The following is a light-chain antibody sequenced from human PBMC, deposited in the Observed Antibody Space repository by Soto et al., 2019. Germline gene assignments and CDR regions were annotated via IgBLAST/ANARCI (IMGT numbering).Light chain of an antibody. CDR1: SSNIAGNT. J-gene: IGLJ3*02. Sequence: QSALTQPPSLSGTPGQRVTISCSGSSSNIAGNTVHWYQHLPGTAPKLLIYINDQRPSGVPGRFSASTSGTSASLAISGLQSDDEADYYCCSYAGTTTWVFGGGTKLTVL. CDR2: IND. V-gene: IGLV1-44*01. CDR3: CSYAGTTTWV.